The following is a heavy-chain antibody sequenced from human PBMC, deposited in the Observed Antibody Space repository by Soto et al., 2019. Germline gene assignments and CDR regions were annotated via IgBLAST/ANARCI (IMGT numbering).Heavy chain of an antibody. V-gene: IGHV3-11*01. CDR3: ASEDCSGGSCFFRYGMDV. CDR2: ISSSGSTI. Sequence: QVQLVESGGGLVKPGGSLRLSCAASGFTFSDYYMSWIRQAPGKGLEWVSYISSSGSTIYYADSVKGRFTITRDNAKNSLYLQMNSLRAEDTAVYYCASEDCSGGSCFFRYGMDVWGQGTTVTVSS. D-gene: IGHD2-15*01. CDR1: GFTFSDYY. J-gene: IGHJ6*02.